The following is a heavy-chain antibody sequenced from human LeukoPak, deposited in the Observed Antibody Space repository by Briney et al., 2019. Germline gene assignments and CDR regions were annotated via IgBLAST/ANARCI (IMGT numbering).Heavy chain of an antibody. CDR2: IYHSGST. V-gene: IGHV4-4*02. D-gene: IGHD1-1*01. Sequence: SETLSLTCAVSGGSISSSNWWSWIRPPPGKGLEWIGEIYHSGSTNYNPSLKSRVTMSVDTSKNQFSLKLSSVTAADTAVYYCARGRFEYYNDYWGQGTLVTVSS. CDR1: GGSISSSNW. CDR3: ARGRFEYYNDY. J-gene: IGHJ4*02.